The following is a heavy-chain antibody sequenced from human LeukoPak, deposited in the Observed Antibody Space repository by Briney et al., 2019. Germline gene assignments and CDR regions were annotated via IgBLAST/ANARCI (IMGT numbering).Heavy chain of an antibody. Sequence: ASVKASCKTSGFPLTHYYFHWMRQAPGQGLEWLGWINPINADTSYAQNFQGRVTMTSDTSISTAYVELSRLRFDDTAVYYCARASRWLGSSSDSWGQGTLVTVSS. CDR3: ARASRWLGSSSDS. J-gene: IGHJ4*02. V-gene: IGHV1-2*02. CDR2: INPINADT. D-gene: IGHD6-6*01. CDR1: GFPLTHYY.